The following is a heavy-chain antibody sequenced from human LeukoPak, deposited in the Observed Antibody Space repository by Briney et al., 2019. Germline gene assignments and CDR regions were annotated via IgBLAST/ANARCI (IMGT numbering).Heavy chain of an antibody. J-gene: IGHJ4*02. CDR2: IKQDGSEK. CDR1: GFTFSSYW. V-gene: IGHV3-7*01. Sequence: PGGTLRLSCAASGFTFSSYWMSWVRQAPGKGLEWVANIKQDGSEKYYVDSVKGRFTISRDNAKNSLYLQMNSLRAEDTAVYYCARDPVEMATTFDYWGQGTLVTVSS. D-gene: IGHD5-24*01. CDR3: ARDPVEMATTFDY.